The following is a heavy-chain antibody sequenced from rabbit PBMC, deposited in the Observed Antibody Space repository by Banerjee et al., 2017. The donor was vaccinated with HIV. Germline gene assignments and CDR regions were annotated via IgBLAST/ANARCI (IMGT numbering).Heavy chain of an antibody. D-gene: IGHD6-1*01. V-gene: IGHV1S45*01. J-gene: IGHJ4*01. CDR3: ARDLNSAGVTDYGYAFNL. Sequence: QEQLVESGGGLVTLGGSLKLTCKASGIDFSSSFWISWVRQAPGKGLEWIACIDAGSSGYTWYANWAKGRFTISKTSSTTVTLQMTSMTGADTDTYFCARDLNSAGVTDYGYAFNLWGQGTLVTVS. CDR1: GIDFSSSFW. CDR2: IDAGSSGYT.